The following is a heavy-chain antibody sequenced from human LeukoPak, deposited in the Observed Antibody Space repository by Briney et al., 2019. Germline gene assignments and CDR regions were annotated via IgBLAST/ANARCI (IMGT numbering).Heavy chain of an antibody. CDR1: GYILTALS. J-gene: IGHJ4*02. V-gene: IGHV1-24*01. CDR3: ATGGPPDFYDSPSH. Sequence: ASVKFSCKVSGYILTALSIHWVRQAPGEGLGWMGGFRPEDGEAISAQKFQGRVTMAEDTSADTVYMELRSLTSDDTAVYYCATGGPPDFYDSPSHWGQGTLVTVSS. CDR2: FRPEDGEA. D-gene: IGHD3-22*01.